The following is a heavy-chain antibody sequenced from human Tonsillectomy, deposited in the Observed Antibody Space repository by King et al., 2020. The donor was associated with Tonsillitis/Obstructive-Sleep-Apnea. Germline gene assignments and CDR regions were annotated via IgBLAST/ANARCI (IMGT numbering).Heavy chain of an antibody. CDR2: INHSGST. Sequence: VQLQQWGAGLLKPSETLSLTCAVYGGSFSGYYWSWIRQPPGKGLEWIGEINHSGSTNYNPSLKSRVTISVDTSKNQFSLKLSSVTAADTAVYYCARAHADLEPRYYFDYWGQGTLVTVSS. CDR1: GGSFSGYY. J-gene: IGHJ4*02. D-gene: IGHD1-1*01. CDR3: ARAHADLEPRYYFDY. V-gene: IGHV4-34*01.